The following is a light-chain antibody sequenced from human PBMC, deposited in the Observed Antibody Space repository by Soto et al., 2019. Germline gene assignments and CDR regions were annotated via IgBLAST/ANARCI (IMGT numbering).Light chain of an antibody. V-gene: IGKV1-5*01. CDR2: DSS. CDR3: QHYNTYPKV. J-gene: IGKJ3*01. CDR1: QSVSKW. Sequence: DIQMTQSPSTLSTSVGARVTITCRASQSVSKWLAWYQQKPGKAPNLLIYDSSTLASGVPPRFSGGGFGTVFPIIISRLQPDDSVIYYWQHYNTYPKVFGPGTRVDIK.